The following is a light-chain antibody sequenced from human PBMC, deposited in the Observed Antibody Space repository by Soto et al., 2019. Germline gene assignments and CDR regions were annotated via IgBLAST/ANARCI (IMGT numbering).Light chain of an antibody. CDR2: GAS. Sequence: DIQMTQSPSTLSASVGDSVTVTCRASQSLGTWLAWYQQKPGTAPKLLIDGASRLETGVSSRFSGTGSGTKFTLTITSLHPDDFDTYYCQQYAAYSPEWTFGKGTKVDIK. CDR3: QQYAAYSPEWT. V-gene: IGKV1-5*01. CDR1: QSLGTW. J-gene: IGKJ1*01.